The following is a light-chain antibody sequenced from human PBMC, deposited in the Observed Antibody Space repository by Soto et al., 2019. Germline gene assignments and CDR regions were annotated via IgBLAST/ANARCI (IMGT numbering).Light chain of an antibody. Sequence: QSALTQPASVSGSPGQSITIPCTGTSNDVGSYNLVSWYQHHPGKAPKLMIFEGSKRPSGVSNRFSGSKSGNTASLTISGLQAEDEADFYCCSYAGSNYYVFGTGTKLTVL. CDR3: CSYAGSNYYV. CDR1: SNDVGSYNL. CDR2: EGS. J-gene: IGLJ1*01. V-gene: IGLV2-23*01.